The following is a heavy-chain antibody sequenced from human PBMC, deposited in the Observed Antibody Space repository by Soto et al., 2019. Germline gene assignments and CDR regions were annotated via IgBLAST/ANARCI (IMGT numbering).Heavy chain of an antibody. CDR1: GYPFTSYD. J-gene: IGHJ6*02. Sequence: QLQRGQPGAELKKPGPSLKVSGKASGYPFTSYDITWLRQATGQGLEGLGGMNPNSGNTGYAQKFQGRVTMTRNTSISTAYMELSSLRSEDTAVYYCAREGQYYYDSSGYYPASGGMDVWGQGTTVTVSS. D-gene: IGHD3-22*01. CDR3: AREGQYYYDSSGYYPASGGMDV. CDR2: MNPNSGNT. V-gene: IGHV1-8*01.